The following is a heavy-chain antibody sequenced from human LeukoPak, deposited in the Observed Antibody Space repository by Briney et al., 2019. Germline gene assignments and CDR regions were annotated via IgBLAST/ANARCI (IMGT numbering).Heavy chain of an antibody. D-gene: IGHD3-22*01. Sequence: SETLSLTCTVSGGSISSYYWSWTRQPPGKGLEWIGYIYYSGSTNYNPSLKSRVTISVDTSKNQFSLKLSSVTAADTAVYYCAREGSSSGFDYWGQGTLVTVSS. CDR3: AREGSSSGFDY. V-gene: IGHV4-59*01. J-gene: IGHJ4*02. CDR1: GGSISSYY. CDR2: IYYSGST.